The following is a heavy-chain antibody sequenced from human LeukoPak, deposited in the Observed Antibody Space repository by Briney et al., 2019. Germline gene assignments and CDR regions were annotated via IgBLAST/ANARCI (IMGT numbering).Heavy chain of an antibody. V-gene: IGHV1-69*01. Sequence: ASVKVSCKASGGTFSSYAISWVRQAPGQGLEWMGGIIPIFGTANYAQKFQGRVTITADESTSTAYMELRSLRSDDTAVYYCARVPGYYGSGSYYKIQQYYFDYWGQGTLVTVSS. J-gene: IGHJ4*02. CDR3: ARVPGYYGSGSYYKIQQYYFDY. D-gene: IGHD3-10*01. CDR2: IIPIFGTA. CDR1: GGTFSSYA.